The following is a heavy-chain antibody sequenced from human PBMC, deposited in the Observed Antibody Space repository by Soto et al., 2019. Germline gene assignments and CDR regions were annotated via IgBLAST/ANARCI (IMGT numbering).Heavy chain of an antibody. CDR2: IYDSGST. J-gene: IGHJ6*04. Sequence: QVQLQESGPGLVKPSQTLSLICKVSGGSMSSGDYYWSWIRQPPGRGLEWIGNIYDSGSTYYSPSVKSRVTISVDTSRSHFSLKLRSVTAADTAVYYCARESPGDYYRGMDVWGEGTTVTVSS. CDR1: GGSMSSGDYY. V-gene: IGHV4-30-4*01. CDR3: ARESPGDYYRGMDV.